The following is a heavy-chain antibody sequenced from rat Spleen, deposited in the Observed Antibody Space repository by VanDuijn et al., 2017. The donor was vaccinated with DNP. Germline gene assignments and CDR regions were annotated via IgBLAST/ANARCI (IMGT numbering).Heavy chain of an antibody. J-gene: IGHJ2*01. D-gene: IGHD1-11*01. V-gene: IGHV5-25*01. CDR2: ISTSGGST. CDR1: GFTFSNSD. Sequence: EVQLVESGGGLVQPGRSMKLSCAASGFTFSNSDMAWVRQAPTKGLEWVASISTSGGSTYYRDSVKGRFTISRDNAKSTLYLQMDSLRSEDTATYYCATEGGYFDYWGQGVMVTVSS. CDR3: ATEGGYFDY.